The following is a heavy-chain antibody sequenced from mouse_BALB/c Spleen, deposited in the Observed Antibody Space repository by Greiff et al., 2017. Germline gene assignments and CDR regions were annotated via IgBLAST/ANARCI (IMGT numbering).Heavy chain of an antibody. Sequence: DVKLVESGPSLVKPSQTLSLTCSVTGDSITSGYWNWIRKFPGNKLEYMGYISYSGSTYYNPSLKSRISITRDTSKNQYYLQLNSVTTEDTATYYCARFSYYYGSRGFAYWGQGTLVTVSA. D-gene: IGHD1-1*01. CDR1: GDSITSGY. J-gene: IGHJ3*01. CDR3: ARFSYYYGSRGFAY. CDR2: ISYSGST. V-gene: IGHV3-8*02.